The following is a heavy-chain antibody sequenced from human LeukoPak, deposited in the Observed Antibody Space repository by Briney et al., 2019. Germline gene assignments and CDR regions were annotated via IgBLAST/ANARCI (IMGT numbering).Heavy chain of an antibody. V-gene: IGHV1-2*02. D-gene: IGHD6-13*01. CDR2: INPNSGDT. CDR3: TRVGSSSWQLFDY. Sequence: ASVKVSCKASGYIFTGYYMYWVRQAPGQGLEWMGWINPNSGDTDYAQKFQGRVTMTRDTSISTAYMELSRLRSDDTAVYYCTRVGSSSWQLFDYWGQGTLVTVSS. J-gene: IGHJ4*02. CDR1: GYIFTGYY.